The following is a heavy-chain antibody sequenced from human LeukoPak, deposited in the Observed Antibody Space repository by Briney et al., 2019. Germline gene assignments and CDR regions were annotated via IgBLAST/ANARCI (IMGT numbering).Heavy chain of an antibody. CDR3: ARVNYASGSFDY. J-gene: IGHJ4*02. CDR2: IYYSGST. V-gene: IGHV4-59*01. Sequence: SETLSLTCTVSGGSMTSYYWSWIRQPPGKGLEWIAYIYYSGSTNYNPSLKSRVAISVDTSKNQFSLKLSSVTAADTAVFYCARVNYASGSFDYWGQGTLVTVSS. CDR1: GGSMTSYY. D-gene: IGHD3-10*01.